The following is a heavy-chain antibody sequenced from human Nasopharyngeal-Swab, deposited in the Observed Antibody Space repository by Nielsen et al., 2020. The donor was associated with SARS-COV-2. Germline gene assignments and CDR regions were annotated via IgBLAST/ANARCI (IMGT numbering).Heavy chain of an antibody. CDR3: ARDPIGYSSSSWWFDP. Sequence: GESLKISCEAYGFTLSSYSMNWVRQAPGKGLEWVSSISSSSSYIYYADSVKGRFTISRDNAKNSLYLQMNSLGAEDTAVYYCARDPIGYSSSSWWFDPWGQGTLVTVSS. CDR1: GFTLSSYS. J-gene: IGHJ5*02. V-gene: IGHV3-21*01. CDR2: ISSSSSYI. D-gene: IGHD6-13*01.